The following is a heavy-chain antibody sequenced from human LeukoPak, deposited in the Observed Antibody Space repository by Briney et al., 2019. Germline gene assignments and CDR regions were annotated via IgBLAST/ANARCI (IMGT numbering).Heavy chain of an antibody. Sequence: GGXXRLSCGASGFTFSNYIMSWVRQGPGRGLEWISGIRGTTGKTYYADSVKGRFSISRDNSKNTLYLQMDRLRAEDTAVYYCAKGGGETTVEVSAAGVFQYWGQGTLVTVSS. V-gene: IGHV3-23*01. CDR1: GFTFSNYI. CDR2: IRGTTGKT. D-gene: IGHD4-11*01. J-gene: IGHJ4*02. CDR3: AKGGGETTVEVSAAGVFQY.